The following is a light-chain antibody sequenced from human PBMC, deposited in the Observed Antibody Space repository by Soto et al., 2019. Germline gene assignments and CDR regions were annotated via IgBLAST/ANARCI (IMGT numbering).Light chain of an antibody. V-gene: IGKV2-28*01. CDR3: MQPLQSPLHT. CDR1: QSLLHGNGYNY. CDR2: LGS. Sequence: DIVMTQSPLSLPVTPGEPASISCRSSQSLLHGNGYNYLDWYLQKPGQSPQLLIYLGSNRASGVPDRFSGSGSGTDFTLKISRVEAEDVGVCYCMQPLQSPLHTFGQGTKLEI. J-gene: IGKJ2*01.